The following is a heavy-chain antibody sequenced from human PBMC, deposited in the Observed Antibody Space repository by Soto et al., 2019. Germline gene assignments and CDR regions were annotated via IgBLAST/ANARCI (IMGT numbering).Heavy chain of an antibody. CDR1: GGTFSSYA. Sequence: SVKVSCKASGGTFSSYAISWVRQAPGQGLEWMGVIIPIFGTANYAQKFQGRVTITADESTSTAYMELSSLRSEDTAVYYCVRDRYSSSWYPPRTGGMDVWGQGTTVTVSS. V-gene: IGHV1-69*13. CDR2: IIPIFGTA. D-gene: IGHD6-13*01. CDR3: VRDRYSSSWYPPRTGGMDV. J-gene: IGHJ6*02.